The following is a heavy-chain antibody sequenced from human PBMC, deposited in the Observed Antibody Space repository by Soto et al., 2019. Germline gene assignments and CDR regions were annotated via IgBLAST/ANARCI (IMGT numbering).Heavy chain of an antibody. V-gene: IGHV4-30-4*01. CDR2: IYYSGST. CDR3: ARGNYYDSSGYHNWFHP. Sequence: SETLSLTCTVSGGSISSGDYYWSWIRQPPGKGLEWIGYIYYSGSTYYNPSLKSRVTISVDTSKNQFSLKLSSVTAADTAVYYCARGNYYDSSGYHNWFHPWGQGTLVTVSS. CDR1: GGSISSGDYY. D-gene: IGHD3-22*01. J-gene: IGHJ5*02.